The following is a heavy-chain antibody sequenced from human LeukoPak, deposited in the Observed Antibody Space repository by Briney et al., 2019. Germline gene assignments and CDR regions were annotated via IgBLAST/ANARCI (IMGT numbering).Heavy chain of an antibody. CDR1: GVSISSSSYY. CDR2: IYYSGST. CDR3: ARHEDDILTGYDY. J-gene: IGHJ4*02. V-gene: IGHV4-39*01. Sequence: KTSETLSLTCTVSGVSISSSSYYWGWIRQPPGKGLEWIVSIYYSGSTYYNSSLKSRVTISVDTSKNQFSLKLNSVTAADTAVYYCARHEDDILTGYDYWGQGTLLTVSS. D-gene: IGHD3-9*01.